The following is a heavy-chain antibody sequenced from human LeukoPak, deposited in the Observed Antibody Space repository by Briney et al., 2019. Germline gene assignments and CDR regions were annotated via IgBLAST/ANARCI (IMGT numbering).Heavy chain of an antibody. CDR1: GFTFSTYV. D-gene: IGHD3-16*01. CDR2: VGVSGDTT. V-gene: IGHV3-23*01. CDR3: VKGGWGDY. Sequence: GGSLRLSCAASGFTFSTYVMTWVRQAPGKGLEWVSAVGVSGDTTYYAVSVKGRFTISRDNSKNTLYLQMDSLRVEDTAVYYCVKGGWGDYWGQGTLVTVSS. J-gene: IGHJ4*02.